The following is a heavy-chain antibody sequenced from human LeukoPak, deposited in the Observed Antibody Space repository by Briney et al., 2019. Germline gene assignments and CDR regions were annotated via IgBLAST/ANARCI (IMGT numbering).Heavy chain of an antibody. CDR3: ARAGSGNRWANYGMDA. V-gene: IGHV3-21*01. D-gene: IGHD1-1*01. CDR2: ISGSGGST. J-gene: IGHJ6*02. Sequence: GGSLRLSCAASGFTSSSYSMNWVRQAPGKGLEWVSAISGSGGSTYYADSVKGRFTISRENAKNSLYLQMNSLRVGDTAVYYCARAGSGNRWANYGMDAWGQGTTVIVSS. CDR1: GFTSSSYS.